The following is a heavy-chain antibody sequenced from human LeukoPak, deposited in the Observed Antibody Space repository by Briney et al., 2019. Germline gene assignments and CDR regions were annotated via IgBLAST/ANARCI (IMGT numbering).Heavy chain of an antibody. CDR2: INHSGST. CDR3: ARVGPPVLVVYAYWFDP. Sequence: PSETLSLTCAVYGGSFSGYYWSWIRQPPGKGLEWIGEINHSGSTNYNPSLKSRVTVLVDTSKNQFSRKLSSVTAADTAVYYCARVGPPVLVVYAYWFDPWGQGTLVTVSS. CDR1: GGSFSGYY. J-gene: IGHJ5*02. V-gene: IGHV4-34*01. D-gene: IGHD2-8*02.